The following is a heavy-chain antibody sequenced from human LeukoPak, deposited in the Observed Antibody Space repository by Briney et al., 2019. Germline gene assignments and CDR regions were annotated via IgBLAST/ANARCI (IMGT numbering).Heavy chain of an antibody. J-gene: IGHJ6*03. Sequence: GGSLRLSCAVSGLTFSDYYMTWIRQAPGEGLEWVSYISSSGSTIYYTVSVKGRFTISRDNAKNSLYLQMNSLRAEDTAVYYCARVGPKVRELIIRGYYYYMDVCGKEATVTVSS. CDR3: ARVGPKVRELIIRGYYYYMDV. V-gene: IGHV3-11*04. D-gene: IGHD3-10*01. CDR1: GLTFSDYY. CDR2: ISSSGSTI.